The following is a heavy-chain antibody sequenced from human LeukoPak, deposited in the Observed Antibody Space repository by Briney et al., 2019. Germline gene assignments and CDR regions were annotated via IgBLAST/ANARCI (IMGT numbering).Heavy chain of an antibody. CDR1: GGSISSGDYY. D-gene: IGHD2-2*01. CDR2: IYYSGST. V-gene: IGHV4-30-4*01. J-gene: IGHJ4*02. Sequence: SETLSLTCTVSGGSISSGDYYWSWIRQPPGKGLEWIGCIYYSGSTYYNPSLKSRVTISVDTSKNQFSLKLSSVTAADTAVYYCARVTCSSTSCYPTDYYFDYWGQGTLVTVSS. CDR3: ARVTCSSTSCYPTDYYFDY.